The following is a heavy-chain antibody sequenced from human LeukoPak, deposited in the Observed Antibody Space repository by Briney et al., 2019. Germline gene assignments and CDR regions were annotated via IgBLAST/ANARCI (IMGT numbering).Heavy chain of an antibody. D-gene: IGHD3-10*01. V-gene: IGHV4-39*01. CDR2: FYYSGGT. Sequence: SETLSLTCTVSGGSISSSTYYWGWIRQPPGKGLEWIGSFYYSGGTCYNPSLKSRVTISVDTSTNQFSLKLSSVTAADTAVYYCAILSYGSGSLNRGWFEPWRQGPLVTVSS. CDR3: AILSYGSGSLNRGWFEP. J-gene: IGHJ5*02. CDR1: GGSISSSTYY.